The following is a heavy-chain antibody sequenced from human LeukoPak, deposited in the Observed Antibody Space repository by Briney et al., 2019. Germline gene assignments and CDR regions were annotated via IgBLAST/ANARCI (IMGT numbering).Heavy chain of an antibody. J-gene: IGHJ4*02. CDR1: GGSITSSSYY. CDR2: IYYTGNSGRT. Sequence: SETLSLTCTVSGGSITSSSYYWSWIRQPPGKGLEWIGYIYYTGNSGRTNCNPSLKSRVTISVDTSKNQFSLNLSSVTAADTAVYHCATIPLLWGQGILVTVSA. V-gene: IGHV4-61*05. CDR3: ATIPLL.